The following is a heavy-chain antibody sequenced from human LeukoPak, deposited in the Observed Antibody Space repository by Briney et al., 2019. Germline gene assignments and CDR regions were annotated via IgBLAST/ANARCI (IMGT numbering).Heavy chain of an antibody. CDR1: GFTFSSYS. Sequence: GGSLRLSCAASGFTFSSYSMNWVRQAPGKGLEWVSSISSSSSYIYYADSVKGRFTISRDNAKNSLYLQMNSLRAEDTAVYYCARTVRGVMPSGMDVWGQGTTVTVSS. D-gene: IGHD3-10*01. V-gene: IGHV3-21*01. CDR2: ISSSSSYI. J-gene: IGHJ6*02. CDR3: ARTVRGVMPSGMDV.